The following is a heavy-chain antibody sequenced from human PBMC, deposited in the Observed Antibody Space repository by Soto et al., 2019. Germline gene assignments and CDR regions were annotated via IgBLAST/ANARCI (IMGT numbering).Heavy chain of an antibody. CDR1: GYTFTSYY. J-gene: IGHJ5*02. CDR2: INPSGGST. D-gene: IGHD3-22*01. CDR3: ARVENYDSSGYRISYNWFDP. Sequence: ASVKVSCKASGYTFTSYYMHWVRQAPGQGLEWMGIINPSGGSTSYAQKFQGRVTMTTDTSTSTAYMELRSLRSDDTAVYYCARVENYDSSGYRISYNWFDPWGQGTLVTVSS. V-gene: IGHV1-46*01.